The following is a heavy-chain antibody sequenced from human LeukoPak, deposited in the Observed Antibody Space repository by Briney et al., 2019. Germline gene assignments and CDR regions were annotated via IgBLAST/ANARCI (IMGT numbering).Heavy chain of an antibody. CDR1: GGSISISSYY. J-gene: IGHJ3*02. D-gene: IGHD6-6*01. CDR3: ARGLEYSSSLGYAFDI. Sequence: PSETLSLTCTVCGGSISISSYYWSWIRQPPGKGLEWIGEINHSGSTNYNPSLKSRVTISVDTSKNQFSLKLSSVTAADTAVYYCARGLEYSSSLGYAFDIWGQGTMVTVSS. CDR2: INHSGST. V-gene: IGHV4-39*07.